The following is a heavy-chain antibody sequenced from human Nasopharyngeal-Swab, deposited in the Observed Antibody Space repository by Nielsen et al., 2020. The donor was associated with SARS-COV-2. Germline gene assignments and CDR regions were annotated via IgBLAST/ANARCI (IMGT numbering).Heavy chain of an antibody. J-gene: IGHJ6*02. CDR1: GFTLSSYE. Sequence: GGSLRLSCAASGFTLSSYEMNWVRQAPGKGLEWVSYISSGGSTIYYADSVKGRFTISRDNAKNSLYLQMNSLRAEDTAVYYCAREYSSSWAYYYYGMDVWGQGTTVTVSS. CDR2: ISSGGSTI. D-gene: IGHD6-6*01. V-gene: IGHV3-48*03. CDR3: AREYSSSWAYYYYGMDV.